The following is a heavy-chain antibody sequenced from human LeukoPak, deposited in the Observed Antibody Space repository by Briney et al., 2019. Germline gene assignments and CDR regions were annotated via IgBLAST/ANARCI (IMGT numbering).Heavy chain of an antibody. D-gene: IGHD2-2*01. CDR2: FDPVDGET. CDR3: ATWPVCSSTSCCPFNCRAFDI. Sequence: ASVTVSYKLSVYTLTELSMHGVRQAPGKGLEWMGGFDPVDGETIYAQKFQGRVTVTEDTSTDTAYMELSSLRSEDTAVYYCATWPVCSSTSCCPFNCRAFDIWGQGTMVTVSS. V-gene: IGHV1-24*01. CDR1: VYTLTELS. J-gene: IGHJ3*02.